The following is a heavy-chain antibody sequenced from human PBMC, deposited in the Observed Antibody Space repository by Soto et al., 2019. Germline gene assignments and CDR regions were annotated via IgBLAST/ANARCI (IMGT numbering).Heavy chain of an antibody. D-gene: IGHD3-16*01. J-gene: IGHJ4*02. CDR2: TSYDGSNN. V-gene: IGHV3-33*05. Sequence: QVQLVESGGGVVQPGTSLRLSCVGSGFTFRSYVIHWVRQAPGKGLEWVALTSYDGSNNFYGDSVKGRFTISRHNSMNTMALQMDSLRFEDTALYYCARWGTTGGLDVWGQGTLVSVSS. CDR1: GFTFRSYV. CDR3: ARWGTTGGLDV.